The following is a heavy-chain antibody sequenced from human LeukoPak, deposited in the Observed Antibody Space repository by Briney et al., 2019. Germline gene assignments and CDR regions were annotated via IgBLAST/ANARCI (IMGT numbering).Heavy chain of an antibody. CDR1: GYSFTSYW. CDR3: ARRYCSSTSCQNWFDP. CDR2: IYPGDSDT. J-gene: IGHJ5*02. V-gene: IGHV5-51*01. D-gene: IGHD2-2*01. Sequence: HGESLKISCKGSGYSFTSYWIGWVRQMPGKGPEWMGIIYPGDSDTRYSPSFQGQVTISADKSISTAYLQWSSLKASDTAMYYCARRYCSSTSCQNWFDPWGQGTLVTVSS.